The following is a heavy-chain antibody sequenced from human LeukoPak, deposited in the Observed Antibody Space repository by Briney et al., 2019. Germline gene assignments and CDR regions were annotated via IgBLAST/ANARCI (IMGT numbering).Heavy chain of an antibody. CDR3: SGGYYDSSGEIDY. J-gene: IGHJ4*02. D-gene: IGHD3-22*01. CDR2: ISSSSSTI. V-gene: IGHV3-48*02. Sequence: GGSLRLSCAISGFTFSSYSMNWVRQAPGKGLEWVSYISSSSSTIYYADSVKGRFTISRDNAKNSLYLQMNSLRDEDTAVYYCSGGYYDSSGEIDYWGQGTLVTVSS. CDR1: GFTFSSYS.